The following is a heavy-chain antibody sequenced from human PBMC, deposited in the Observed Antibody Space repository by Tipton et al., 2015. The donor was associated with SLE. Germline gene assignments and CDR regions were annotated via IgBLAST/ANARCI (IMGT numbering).Heavy chain of an antibody. J-gene: IGHJ4*02. CDR3: AKYFYDATGYQSVDS. CDR1: GGSFGDDY. Sequence: TLSLTCAVYGGSFGDDYWSWIRQPPGKGLEWIGEINHSGGTNDSPSLMSRVIISVDSSKNQFSLRLTSVTAADTAVYYCAKYFYDATGYQSVDSWGQGALVTVSS. V-gene: IGHV4-34*01. CDR2: INHSGGT. D-gene: IGHD3-22*01.